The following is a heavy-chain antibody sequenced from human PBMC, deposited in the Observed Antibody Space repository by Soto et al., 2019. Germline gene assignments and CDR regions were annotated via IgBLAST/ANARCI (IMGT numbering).Heavy chain of an antibody. D-gene: IGHD3-10*01. CDR3: ARSSVGFGDLKS. CDR2: FYDSETT. Sequence: QVQLQESGPGLVKPSQTLSLTCTVSGASISSRTDYWTWVRQHPGEGLEWIGYFYDSETTHYNPSLRSRISVSVDTSKNLFSLNMRSVTAADTAVYFCARSSVGFGDLKSWGQGTLVVVSS. J-gene: IGHJ4*02. V-gene: IGHV4-31*03. CDR1: GASISSRTDY.